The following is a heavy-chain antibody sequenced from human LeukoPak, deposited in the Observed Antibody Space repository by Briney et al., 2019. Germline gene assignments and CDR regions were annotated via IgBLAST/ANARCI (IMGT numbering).Heavy chain of an antibody. Sequence: GESLKISCKGSGYSFITYWIGWVRQMPGKGLEYMGIIYPDDSDTGYSPSFEGQVTFSVDKSVNTAYLQWNSLRASDTAMYYCARGGGNYFDSYYYGMDVWGQGTTVTVSS. V-gene: IGHV5-51*01. CDR2: IYPDDSDT. J-gene: IGHJ6*02. D-gene: IGHD1-26*01. CDR3: ARGGGNYFDSYYYGMDV. CDR1: GYSFITYW.